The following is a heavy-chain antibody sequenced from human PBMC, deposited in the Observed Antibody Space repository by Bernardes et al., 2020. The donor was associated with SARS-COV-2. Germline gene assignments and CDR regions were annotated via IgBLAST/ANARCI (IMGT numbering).Heavy chain of an antibody. CDR2: ISSRSNTI. J-gene: IGHJ3*02. CDR3: ARVAGLPSSYDSNGYFLRDAFDI. CDR1: GFTLIGYR. V-gene: IGHV3-48*01. D-gene: IGHD3-22*01. Sequence: GGSLRLSCVASGFTLIGYRMNWVRQAPGKGLEWVSHISSRSNTIYYADSVKGRFTISRDNAKNSLYLQMNSLRAEDTAVYYCARVAGLPSSYDSNGYFLRDAFDIWGQGTMVTVSS.